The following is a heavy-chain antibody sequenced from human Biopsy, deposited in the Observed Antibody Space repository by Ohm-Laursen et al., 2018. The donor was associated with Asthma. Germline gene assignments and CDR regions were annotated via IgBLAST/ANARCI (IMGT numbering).Heavy chain of an antibody. CDR1: GYNFISFA. V-gene: IGHV1-3*04. D-gene: IGHD3-9*01. J-gene: IGHJ3*01. CDR2: VNTGNGDT. CDR3: ARTYYDFLTGQVKDVFGV. Sequence: SVKVSCNASGYNFISFAIHWVRQAPGQRLEWMGWVNTGNGDTKYSQKFQGRVTITRDTSASTAYMELRSLRSEDTATHYCARTYYDFLTGQVKDVFGVWGQGTMVTVSS.